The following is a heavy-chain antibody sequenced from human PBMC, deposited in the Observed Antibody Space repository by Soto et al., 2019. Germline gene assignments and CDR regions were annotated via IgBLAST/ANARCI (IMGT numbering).Heavy chain of an antibody. J-gene: IGHJ6*02. D-gene: IGHD3-3*01. V-gene: IGHV1-2*02. CDR1: GYTFTGYY. CDR3: ARVDYDFWSGYYSRYYYYGMDV. CDR2: INPNSGGT. Sequence: GASVKVSCKASGYTFTGYYMHWVRQAPGQGLEWMGWINPNSGGTNYAQKFQGRVTMTRNTSISTAYMELSSLRSEDTAVYYCARVDYDFWSGYYSRYYYYGMDVWGQGTTVTVSS.